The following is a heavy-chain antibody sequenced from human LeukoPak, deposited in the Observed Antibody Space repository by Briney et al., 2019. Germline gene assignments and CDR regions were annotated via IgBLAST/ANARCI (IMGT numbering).Heavy chain of an antibody. Sequence: GGSLRLSCAASGFTFSNYGMHWVRQAPGKGLEWVAVISYDGTNKYYADSVKGRFTISRDNSKNTLYLQMNSLRGEDTAVYYCAKDRGPRFEWELPFWGQGTMVTVSS. CDR1: GFTFSNYG. J-gene: IGHJ3*01. V-gene: IGHV3-30*18. CDR2: ISYDGTNK. D-gene: IGHD1-26*01. CDR3: AKDRGPRFEWELPF.